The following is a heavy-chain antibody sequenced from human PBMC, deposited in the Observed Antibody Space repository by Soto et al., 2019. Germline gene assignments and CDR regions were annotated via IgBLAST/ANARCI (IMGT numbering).Heavy chain of an antibody. CDR2: SHYSGNT. Sequence: PSETLSLTCTVSGGSLISYFWSWIRQSRGKGLQWIGYSHYSGNTNYNPSLKSRVTMSVDTSKNQLSLILASVTAADTAVYYCARMNQLAPKRNAFDIWGQGTMVTVSS. D-gene: IGHD1-1*01. CDR3: ARMNQLAPKRNAFDI. CDR1: GGSLISYF. J-gene: IGHJ3*02. V-gene: IGHV4-59*01.